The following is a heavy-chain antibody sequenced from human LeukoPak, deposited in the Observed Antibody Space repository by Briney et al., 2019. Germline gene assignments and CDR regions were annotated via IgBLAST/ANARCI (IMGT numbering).Heavy chain of an antibody. CDR2: INPNSGST. Sequence: ASVKVSCKASGYTFTGYYMHWVRQAPGQGLEWMGWINPNSGSTSYAQKFQGGVTMTRDTSTSTVYMELSSLRSEDTAVYYCASPSKYGSGSHDAFDIWGQGTMVTVSS. CDR3: ASPSKYGSGSHDAFDI. CDR1: GYTFTGYY. V-gene: IGHV1-46*01. D-gene: IGHD3-10*01. J-gene: IGHJ3*02.